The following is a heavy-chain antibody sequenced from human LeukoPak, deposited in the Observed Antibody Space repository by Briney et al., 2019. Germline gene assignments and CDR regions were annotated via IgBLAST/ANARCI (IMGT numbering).Heavy chain of an antibody. D-gene: IGHD3-10*01. CDR1: GGSISSGDYY. CDR3: ASAMVRGILSAFDS. CDR2: IYYSGST. Sequence: SETLSLTCAVSGGSISSGDYYWSCLRQPPGKGLECNGYIYYSGSTYYNPSLKSRVTISVDTSKNQLSLKLSSVTAADTAVYYCASAMVRGILSAFDSWGQGTVVAVSS. J-gene: IGHJ3*02. V-gene: IGHV4-30-4*01.